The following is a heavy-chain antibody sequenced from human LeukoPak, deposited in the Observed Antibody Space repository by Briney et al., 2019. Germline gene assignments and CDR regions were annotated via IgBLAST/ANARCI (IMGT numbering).Heavy chain of an antibody. V-gene: IGHV4-39*01. J-gene: IGHJ4*02. CDR3: ARHIIKFDS. Sequence: PSETLSLTCTVSGGSISSSSYYWGWIRQPPGMGLEWVGSIYYSGSTYYNPSLKSRVTISVATSKNQFSLKLSSVTAADTAVYYCARHIIKFDSWGQGTLVTVSS. CDR2: IYYSGST. CDR1: GGSISSSSYY.